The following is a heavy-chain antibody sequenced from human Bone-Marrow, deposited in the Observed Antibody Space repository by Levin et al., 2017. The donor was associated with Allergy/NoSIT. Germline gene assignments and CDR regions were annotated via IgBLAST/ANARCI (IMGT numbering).Heavy chain of an antibody. Sequence: KISCKASGGTFSSYAISWVRQAPGQGLEWMGGIIPIFGTANYAQKFQGRVTITADESTSTAYMELSSLRSEDTAVYYCARVRLGRSSSWSEYYFDYWGQGTLVTVSS. CDR2: IIPIFGTA. D-gene: IGHD6-13*01. J-gene: IGHJ4*02. CDR1: GGTFSSYA. V-gene: IGHV1-69*01. CDR3: ARVRLGRSSSWSEYYFDY.